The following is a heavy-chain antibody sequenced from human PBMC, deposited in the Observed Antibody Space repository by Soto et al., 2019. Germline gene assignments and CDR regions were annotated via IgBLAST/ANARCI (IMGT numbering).Heavy chain of an antibody. J-gene: IGHJ4*02. D-gene: IGHD2-15*01. CDR2: IYYSGST. CDR1: GGSISSSSYY. V-gene: IGHV4-39*01. CDR3: ARSAGYCSGGSCYSNLVGDPYFDY. Sequence: SETLSLTCTVSGGSISSSSYYWGWIRQPPGKGLEWIGSIYYSGSTYYNPSLKSRVTISVDTSKNQFSLKRSSVTAADTAVYYCARSAGYCSGGSCYSNLVGDPYFDYWGQGTLVTVSS.